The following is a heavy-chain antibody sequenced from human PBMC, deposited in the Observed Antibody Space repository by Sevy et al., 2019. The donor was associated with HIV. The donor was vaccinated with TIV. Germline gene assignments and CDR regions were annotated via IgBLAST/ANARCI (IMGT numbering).Heavy chain of an antibody. CDR2: ISGTGSST. D-gene: IGHD3-16*01. J-gene: IGHJ3*01. Sequence: GGSLRLSCAASGFNFRIYAMSWVRQAPGKGLEWVSTISGTGSSTDYADSAKGRFSISRDNSQNTLHLQMNSLRAEDTAVYYSAKGKGNYDLGSSPRDDAFDVWGQGTVVTVSS. CDR1: GFNFRIYA. V-gene: IGHV3-23*01. CDR3: AKGKGNYDLGSSPRDDAFDV.